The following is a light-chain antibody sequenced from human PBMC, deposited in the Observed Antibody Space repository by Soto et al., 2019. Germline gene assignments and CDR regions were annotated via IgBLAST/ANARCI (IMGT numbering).Light chain of an antibody. CDR3: AAWDDSLNGL. Sequence: QSVLTQPPSASGTPGQRVTISCSGSSSNIGSNTVNWYQQLLGTAPKLLIYGNNQRPSGVPARFSGSKSGTSASLAISGLQSEDEADYYCAAWDDSLNGLFGGGTKLTVL. J-gene: IGLJ2*01. CDR1: SSNIGSNT. CDR2: GNN. V-gene: IGLV1-44*01.